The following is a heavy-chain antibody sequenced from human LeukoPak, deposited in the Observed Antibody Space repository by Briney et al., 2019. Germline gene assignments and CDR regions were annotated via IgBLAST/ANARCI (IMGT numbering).Heavy chain of an antibody. CDR1: GYSFTSYW. CDR2: IDPGDSET. Sequence: GESLKISFKGSGYSFTSYWIGWVRQMSGKGLEWMGMIDPGDSETRYSPSFQGQVTISADKSISTAYLQWSSLKASDSAMYYCARLQSGTARFVPWGQGTLVAVSS. D-gene: IGHD3-3*01. V-gene: IGHV5-51*01. CDR3: ARLQSGTARFVP. J-gene: IGHJ5*02.